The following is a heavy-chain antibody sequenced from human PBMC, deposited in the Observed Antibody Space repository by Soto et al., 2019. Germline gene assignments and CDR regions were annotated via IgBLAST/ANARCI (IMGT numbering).Heavy chain of an antibody. CDR1: GYTFTDYL. V-gene: IGHV1-2*02. CDR2: FNPKSYGT. CDR3: GRNVAPQQQVPNTRGRFFDP. D-gene: IGHD6-13*01. J-gene: IGHJ5*02. Sequence: QVQLVQSGAEVRKPGASVRVSCTSSGYTFTDYLIYWLRQAPGQGLEWMGRFNPKSYGTAHAQAFKGRLTMARDTSTGTLYMELGNLTSDDTAVYYCGRNVAPQQQVPNTRGRFFDPWGQGTLVTVSS.